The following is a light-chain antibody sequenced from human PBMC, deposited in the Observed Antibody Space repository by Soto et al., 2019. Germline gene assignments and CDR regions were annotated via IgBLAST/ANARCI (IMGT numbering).Light chain of an antibody. J-gene: IGKJ1*01. CDR1: QSVSSN. CDR3: QQYAVWPPQT. CDR2: GAS. Sequence: EIVMTQSPATLSVSPGEGATLSCRASQSVSSNFAWYQQKPGQAPRLLIYGASTRATGIPARFSGSGSGTEFTLTISSLQPEDFAVYYCQQYAVWPPQTFGQGTKVDI. V-gene: IGKV3-15*01.